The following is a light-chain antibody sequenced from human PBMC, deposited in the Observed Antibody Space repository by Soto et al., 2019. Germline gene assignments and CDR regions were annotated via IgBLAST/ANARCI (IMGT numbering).Light chain of an antibody. CDR2: VAS. CDR3: MQPLQTPWT. CDR1: QSLLHSNGYNY. Sequence: DIVMTQSPLSLPVTPGEPASISCRSSQSLLHSNGYNYVDWYLQKPGQSPHLLIYVASNRASGVPDRFSGSGSGTDYTLRISRVEAEDVGVYYCMQPLQTPWTFGQGPKVEIK. J-gene: IGKJ1*01. V-gene: IGKV2-28*01.